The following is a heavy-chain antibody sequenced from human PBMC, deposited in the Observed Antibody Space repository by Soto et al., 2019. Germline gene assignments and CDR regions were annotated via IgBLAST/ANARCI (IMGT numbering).Heavy chain of an antibody. D-gene: IGHD5-18*01. CDR3: AKDFGYNYGYDAFDI. CDR1: GFTFSSYA. Sequence: PSGGSLRLSCAASGFTFSSYAMSWVRQAPGKGLEWVSGVSGSGGSTYCVDSVKGRFTISRDNSKNTLYLQMNSLRAEDTAVYYCAKDFGYNYGYDAFDIWGQGTMVTVSS. J-gene: IGHJ3*02. CDR2: VSGSGGST. V-gene: IGHV3-23*01.